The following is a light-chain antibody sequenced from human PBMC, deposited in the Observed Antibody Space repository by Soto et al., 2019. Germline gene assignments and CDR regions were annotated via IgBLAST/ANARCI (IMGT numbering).Light chain of an antibody. V-gene: IGKV1-5*01. CDR1: QTISHC. CDR3: HQYSSVFYT. J-gene: IGKJ2*01. CDR2: DAS. Sequence: DIQMTQSPSTLSASVGDRVTITCRASQTISHCLAWYQQKPGKAPKLLIFDASTLESGVPSRFSGSGSGTEFTLTISSLQPEDFATYSCHQYSSVFYTFGQGTKLEIK.